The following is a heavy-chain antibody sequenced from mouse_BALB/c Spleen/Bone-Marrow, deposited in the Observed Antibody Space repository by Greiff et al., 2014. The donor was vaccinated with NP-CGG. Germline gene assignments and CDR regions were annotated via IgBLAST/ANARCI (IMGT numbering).Heavy chain of an antibody. V-gene: IGHV6-6*01. CDR1: GFAFSDTW. Sequence: EVQLQESGGGLVQPGGSMKLSCAASGFAFSDTWLYWVRQSPEKGPEWVAEIRTKADDHATYYAESVKGRFTISRDDSISSVYLQMNSLRAEDTGIYYCTPHPFDYWGQGTTLTVSS. CDR3: TPHPFDY. J-gene: IGHJ2*01. CDR2: IRTKADDHAT.